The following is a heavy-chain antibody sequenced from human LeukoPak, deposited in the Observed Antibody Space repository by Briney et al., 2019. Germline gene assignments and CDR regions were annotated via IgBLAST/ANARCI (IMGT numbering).Heavy chain of an antibody. Sequence: GASVKVSCKASGYTFTGYYMHWVRQAPGQGLEWMGWINPNSGGTNYAQKFQGRVTMTRDTSISTAYMELSRLRSDDTAVYYCARESFRAAAAFDYWGQGTLVTVSS. CDR3: ARESFRAAAAFDY. D-gene: IGHD6-13*01. CDR2: INPNSGGT. CDR1: GYTFTGYY. V-gene: IGHV1-2*02. J-gene: IGHJ4*02.